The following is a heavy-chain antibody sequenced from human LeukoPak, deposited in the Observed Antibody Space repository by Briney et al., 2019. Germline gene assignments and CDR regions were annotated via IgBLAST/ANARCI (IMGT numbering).Heavy chain of an antibody. J-gene: IGHJ4*02. CDR1: GFTFSSYA. CDR3: ARTVYLSSSGDY. V-gene: IGHV3-30*04. D-gene: IGHD6-13*01. CDR2: ISYDGSNK. Sequence: GGSLRLSCAASGFTFSSYAMHWVRQAPGKGLEWVAVISYDGSNKYYADSVKGRFTISRDNSKNTLYLQMNSLRAEDTAVYYCARTVYLSSSGDYWGQGTLVTVSS.